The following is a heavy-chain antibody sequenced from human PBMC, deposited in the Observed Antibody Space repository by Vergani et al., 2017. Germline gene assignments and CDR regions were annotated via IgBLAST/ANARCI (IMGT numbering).Heavy chain of an antibody. D-gene: IGHD2-2*02. CDR3: ARGVVVVPAAIRLWGYFDY. V-gene: IGHV1-46*01. Sequence: QVQLVQSGAEVKKPGASVKVSCKASGYTFTSYYMHWVRQAPGQGLEWMGIINPSGGSTSYAQKFQGRVTMTRDTSTSTVYMELSSLRSEDTAVYYCARGVVVVPAAIRLWGYFDYWGQGTLVTVSS. CDR1: GYTFTSYY. J-gene: IGHJ4*02. CDR2: INPSGGST.